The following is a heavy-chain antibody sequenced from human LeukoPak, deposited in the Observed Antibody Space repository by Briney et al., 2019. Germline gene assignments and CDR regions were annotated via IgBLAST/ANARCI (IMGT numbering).Heavy chain of an antibody. V-gene: IGHV3-53*01. CDR2: IYSGGNT. J-gene: IGHJ3*02. D-gene: IGHD1-26*01. CDR1: GFTVSSNY. CDR3: ARGRIMGTTTRAFDI. Sequence: GGSLRLSCAASGFTVSSNYMSWVRQAPGKGLEWVSVIYSGGNTYYADSVKGRFTISRDNSKNTLYLQMNSLRAEDTAVYYCARGRIMGTTTRAFDIWGQGTMVTVSS.